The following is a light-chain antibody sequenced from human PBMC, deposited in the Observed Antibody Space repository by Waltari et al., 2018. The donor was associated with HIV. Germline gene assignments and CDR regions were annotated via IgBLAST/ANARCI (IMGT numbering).Light chain of an antibody. CDR1: SSNIGAGYD. CDR3: SSYTSSSTRV. CDR2: GNS. Sequence: QSVLTQPPSVSGAPGQRVTISCTGSSSNIGAGYDVHWYQQLPGTAPKLLIYGNSNRPSGVPDRFSGSKSGTSASLAITGLQAEDEADYYCSSYTSSSTRVFGGGTKLTVL. J-gene: IGLJ3*02. V-gene: IGLV1-40*01.